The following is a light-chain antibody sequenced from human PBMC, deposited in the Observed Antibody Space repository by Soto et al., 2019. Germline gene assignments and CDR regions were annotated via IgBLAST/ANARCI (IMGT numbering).Light chain of an antibody. J-gene: IGKJ1*01. CDR1: QSVSSK. Sequence: EIVMTQSPVTLSVSPGERATLSCRASQSVSSKLAWYQQRPGQAPRLLIYSASTRATGIPARFSGSGSGTEFTLTISSLQSEDFAVYYCHQYNHWLTWTFGQGTKVDIK. CDR3: HQYNHWLTWT. CDR2: SAS. V-gene: IGKV3-15*01.